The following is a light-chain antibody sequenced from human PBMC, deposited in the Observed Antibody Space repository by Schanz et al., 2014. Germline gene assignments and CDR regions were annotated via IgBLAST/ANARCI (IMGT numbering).Light chain of an antibody. J-gene: IGLJ3*02. Sequence: QSVLTQPASVSGSPGQSITISCTGTSSDVGGYNYVSWYQHHPGKAPKLMIYDVSNRPSGVSNRFSGSKSGNTASLTVSGLQAEDEATYYCSSFEGRHNWVFGGGTKLTVL. V-gene: IGLV2-14*03. CDR2: DVS. CDR1: SSDVGGYNY. CDR3: SSFEGRHNWV.